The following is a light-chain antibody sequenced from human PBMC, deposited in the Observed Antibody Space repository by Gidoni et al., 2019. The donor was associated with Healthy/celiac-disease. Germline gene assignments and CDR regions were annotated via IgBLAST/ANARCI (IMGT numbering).Light chain of an antibody. J-gene: IGLJ2*01. Sequence: QSALTQPASVSGSPGQSITISCTGTSSDVGGYNYVSWYHQHPGKAPKLMIDDVSNRPSGVSNRFSGSKSGNTASLTISGLQAEDEPDYYCSSYTSSSTQVVFGGGTKLTVL. CDR1: SSDVGGYNY. CDR2: DVS. V-gene: IGLV2-14*01. CDR3: SSYTSSSTQVV.